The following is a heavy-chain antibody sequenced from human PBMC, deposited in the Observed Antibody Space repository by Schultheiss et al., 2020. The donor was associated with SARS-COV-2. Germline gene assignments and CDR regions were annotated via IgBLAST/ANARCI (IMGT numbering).Heavy chain of an antibody. CDR2: ISYDGGSNK. CDR3: ARDLGWNFDY. Sequence: GGSLRLSCAASGFTFSSYAMHWVRQAPGKGLEWVAVISYDGGSNKYYADSVKGRFIISRDNSKNTLYLQMHSLRAEDTAVYYCARDLGWNFDYWGQGTLVTVSS. CDR1: GFTFSSYA. D-gene: IGHD1-26*01. V-gene: IGHV3-30-3*01. J-gene: IGHJ4*02.